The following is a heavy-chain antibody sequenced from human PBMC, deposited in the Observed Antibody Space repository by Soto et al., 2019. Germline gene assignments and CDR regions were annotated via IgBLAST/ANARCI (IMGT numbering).Heavy chain of an antibody. CDR2: INHSGST. CDR1: GGSISSYY. Sequence: SETLSLTCTVSGGSISSYYWSWIRQPPGKGLEWIGEINHSGSTNYNPSLKSRVTISVDRSKNQLSLKLTSVTAADTAVYYCARVAAAGGNDYWGQGTLVTVSS. CDR3: ARVAAAGGNDY. J-gene: IGHJ4*02. D-gene: IGHD6-13*01. V-gene: IGHV4-34*01.